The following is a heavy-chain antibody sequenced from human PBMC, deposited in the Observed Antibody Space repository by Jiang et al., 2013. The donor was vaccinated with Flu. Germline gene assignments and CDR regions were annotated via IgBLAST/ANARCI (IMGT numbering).Heavy chain of an antibody. J-gene: IGHJ3*02. D-gene: IGHD2-2*01. CDR3: AHSFPGPDQRMGYAFDI. CDR2: IYWNDDK. Sequence: EWLALIYWNDDKRYSPSLKSRLTITKDTSKNQVVLTMTNMDPVDTATYYCAHSFPGPDQRMGYAFDIWGQGTMVTVSS. V-gene: IGHV2-5*01.